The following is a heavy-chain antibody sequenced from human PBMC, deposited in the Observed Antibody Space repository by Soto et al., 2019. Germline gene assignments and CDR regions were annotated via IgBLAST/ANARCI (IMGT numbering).Heavy chain of an antibody. CDR2: IWYDGSNK. Sequence: GVSKRLCWGASWGNFRGHGRRWVRQDQGKGLEWVAVIWYDGSNKYYADSVRGRFTISRDNSKNTLYLQMNSLRAEDTAVYYCARDFRIASGSAAGAFDIWGQGTMVTVSS. CDR1: WGNFRGHG. V-gene: IGHV3-33*01. D-gene: IGHD1-26*01. J-gene: IGHJ3*02. CDR3: ARDFRIASGSAAGAFDI.